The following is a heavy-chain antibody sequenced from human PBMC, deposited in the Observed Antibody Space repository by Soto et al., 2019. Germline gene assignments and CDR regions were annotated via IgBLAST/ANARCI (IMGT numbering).Heavy chain of an antibody. CDR2: IYPGDSDT. J-gene: IGHJ4*02. V-gene: IGHV5-51*01. CDR1: GYSFTCYW. D-gene: IGHD3-10*01. CDR3: ARLPLLWFGESYFDY. Sequence: GESLKISCKGSGYSFTCYWIGWVRQMPGKGLEWMGIIYPGDSDTRYSPSFQGQVTISADKSISTAYLQWSSLKASDTAMYYCARLPLLWFGESYFDYWGQGTLVTVSS.